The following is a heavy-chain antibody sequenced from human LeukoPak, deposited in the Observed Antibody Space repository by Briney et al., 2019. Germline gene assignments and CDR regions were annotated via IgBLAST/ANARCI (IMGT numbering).Heavy chain of an antibody. J-gene: IGHJ4*02. CDR2: IKPDGSEK. CDR3: ARGDQYGTPDY. V-gene: IGHV3-7*03. Sequence: GGSLRLSCVASGFTFSTYWMNWVRQAPGQGLEWVASIKPDGSEKAYVDSVKGRFTVSRDNARMSLYLQMNGLRAEDTAVYYCARGDQYGTPDYWGQGTLVTVSS. D-gene: IGHD4-17*01. CDR1: GFTFSTYW.